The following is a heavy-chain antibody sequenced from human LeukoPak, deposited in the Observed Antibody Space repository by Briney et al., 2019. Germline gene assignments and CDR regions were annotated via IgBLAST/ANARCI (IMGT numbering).Heavy chain of an antibody. CDR1: GFTFSSHW. J-gene: IGHJ3*02. CDR2: IKQDGSEK. CDR3: ARLLGMVTTYDI. D-gene: IGHD5-24*01. Sequence: QPGGSLRLSCAGSGFTFSSHWMSWVRRAPGKGLQWVASIKQDGSEKHYVDSVRGRFTISRDNAENSLYLQMNSLRAEDTAVYYCARLLGMVTTYDIWGQGTMVAVSS. V-gene: IGHV3-7*04.